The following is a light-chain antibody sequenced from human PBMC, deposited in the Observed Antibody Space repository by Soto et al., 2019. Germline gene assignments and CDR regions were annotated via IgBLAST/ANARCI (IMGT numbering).Light chain of an antibody. CDR3: QQYGSSST. Sequence: EMVLTQSPCTLSLSAGERATLSCGASQSVRGSYLAWYQQKPGQAPRLLIFGAASRATGIPDRFSGRGSGTDFTLTISRLEPEDFAVYYCQQYGSSSTFGQGTKVDIK. CDR1: QSVRGSY. CDR2: GAA. J-gene: IGKJ1*01. V-gene: IGKV3-20*01.